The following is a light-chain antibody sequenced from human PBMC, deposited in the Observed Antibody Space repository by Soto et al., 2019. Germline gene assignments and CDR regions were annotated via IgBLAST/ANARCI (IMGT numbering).Light chain of an antibody. CDR3: QHYNSYSEA. CDR1: QTISSW. CDR2: KAS. J-gene: IGKJ1*01. V-gene: IGKV1-5*03. Sequence: DIQMTQSPSTLSGSVGDGVTITCRASQTISSWLAWYQQTPGKAPKLLIYKASTLKSGVPSRFSGSGSGTEFTLTISSLQPDDFATYYCQHYNSYSEAFGQGTKGDIK.